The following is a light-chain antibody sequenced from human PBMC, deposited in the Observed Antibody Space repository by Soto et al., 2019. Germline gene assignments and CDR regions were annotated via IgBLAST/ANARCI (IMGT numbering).Light chain of an antibody. V-gene: IGKV1-8*01. CDR3: QHYYSYPRT. Sequence: IRMTQSPSSLSASTGDRVTITCRASQGISSYLAWYQQKPGKAPKLLIYAASTLQSGVPSRISGSGSGTYFTLTISCLQSEDFATYYCQHYYSYPRTFGQGTKVEIK. CDR2: AAS. CDR1: QGISSY. J-gene: IGKJ1*01.